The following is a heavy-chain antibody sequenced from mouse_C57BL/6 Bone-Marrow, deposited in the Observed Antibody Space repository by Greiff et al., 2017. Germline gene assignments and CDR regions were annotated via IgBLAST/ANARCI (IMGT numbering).Heavy chain of an antibody. V-gene: IGHV1-4*01. D-gene: IGHD2-1*01. CDR1: GYTFTIYT. CDR3: ARWAYGNYVSWFAY. J-gene: IGHJ3*01. CDR2: INPSSGYT. Sequence: QVQLQQSGAELARPGASVKMSCKASGYTFTIYTMHWVKQRPGQGLEWIGYINPSSGYTKYNQKFKDKATLTADKSSSTAYMQLSSLTSEDSAVYYCARWAYGNYVSWFAYWGQGTLGTVSA.